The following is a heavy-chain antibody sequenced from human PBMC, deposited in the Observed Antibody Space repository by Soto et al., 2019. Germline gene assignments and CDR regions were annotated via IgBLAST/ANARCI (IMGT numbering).Heavy chain of an antibody. CDR2: IYYSGST. V-gene: IGHV4-59*01. CDR3: ARGRDYGGNSKDFDY. D-gene: IGHD4-17*01. J-gene: IGHJ4*02. Sequence: SETLSLTCTVSGGSISSYYWGWIRQPPGKGLEWIGYIYYSGSTNYNPSLKSRVTISVDTSKNQFSLKLSSVTAADTAVYYCARGRDYGGNSKDFDYWGQGTLVTV. CDR1: GGSISSYY.